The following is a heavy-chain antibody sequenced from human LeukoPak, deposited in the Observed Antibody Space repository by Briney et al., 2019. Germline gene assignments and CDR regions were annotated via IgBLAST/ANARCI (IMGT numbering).Heavy chain of an antibody. CDR2: IIPIFGTA. D-gene: IGHD1-14*01. V-gene: IGHV1-69*05. CDR1: GGTFSSYA. CDR3: AKALSDHTATYYYYYYMDV. J-gene: IGHJ6*03. Sequence: SVKVSCKASGGTFSSYAISWVRQAPGQGLEWMGGIIPIFGTANYAQKFQGRVTITTDESTSTAYMELSSLRSEDTAVYYCAKALSDHTATYYYYYYMDVWGKGTTVTVSS.